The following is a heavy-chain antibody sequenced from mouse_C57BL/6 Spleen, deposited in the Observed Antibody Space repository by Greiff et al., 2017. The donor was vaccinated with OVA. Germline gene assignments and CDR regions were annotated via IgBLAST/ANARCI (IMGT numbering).Heavy chain of an antibody. J-gene: IGHJ4*01. CDR1: GYTFTSYT. CDR3: ARADFYAMDY. V-gene: IGHV1-4*01. Sequence: VKVVESGAELARPGASVKMSCKASGYTFTSYTMHWVKQRPGQGLEWIGYINPSSGYTKYNQKFKDKATLTADKSSSTAYMQLSSLTSEDSAVYYCARADFYAMDYWGQGTSVTVSS. CDR2: INPSSGYT.